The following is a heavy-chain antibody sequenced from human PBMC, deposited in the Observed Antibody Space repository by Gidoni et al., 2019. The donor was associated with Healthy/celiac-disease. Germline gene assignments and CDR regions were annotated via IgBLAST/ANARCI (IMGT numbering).Heavy chain of an antibody. J-gene: IGHJ5*02. Sequence: GQRLEWMGWINAGNGNTKYSQKFQGRVTITRDTSASTAYMELSSLRSEDTAVYYCARDTETAMSYNWFDPWGQGTLVTVSS. V-gene: IGHV1-3*01. CDR3: ARDTETAMSYNWFDP. D-gene: IGHD5-18*01. CDR2: INAGNGNT.